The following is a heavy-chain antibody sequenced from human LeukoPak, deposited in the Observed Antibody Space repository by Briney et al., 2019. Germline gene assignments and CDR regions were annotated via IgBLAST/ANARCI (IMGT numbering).Heavy chain of an antibody. CDR2: INHSGST. CDR3: ARRPYSSSYQYFQH. CDR1: GGSFSGCY. V-gene: IGHV4-34*01. Sequence: SETLSLTRAVYGGSFSGCYWSWIRQPPGKGLEWVGEINHSGSTNYNPSLKSRVTISVDTSKNQFSLKLSSVAAADTAVYYCARRPYSSSYQYFQHWGQGTLVTVSS. D-gene: IGHD6-13*01. J-gene: IGHJ1*01.